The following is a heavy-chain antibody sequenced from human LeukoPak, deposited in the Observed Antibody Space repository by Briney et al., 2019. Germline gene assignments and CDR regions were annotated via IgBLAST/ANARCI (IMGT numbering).Heavy chain of an antibody. Sequence: GGSLRLSCAASGFTFSSYAMSWVRQAPGKGLEWVSAISGSGGSTYYADSVKGRFTISRDNSKNTLYLQMNSLRAEDTAVYYCAKDSVLRYFDWLSFIVYWGQGTLVTVSS. CDR2: ISGSGGST. CDR3: AKDSVLRYFDWLSFIVY. D-gene: IGHD3-9*01. V-gene: IGHV3-23*01. CDR1: GFTFSSYA. J-gene: IGHJ4*02.